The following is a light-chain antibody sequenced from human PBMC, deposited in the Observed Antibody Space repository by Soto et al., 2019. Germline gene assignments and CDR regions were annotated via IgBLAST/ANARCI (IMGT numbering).Light chain of an antibody. Sequence: QSALTQPRSVSGSPGQSVTISCTGTSSDVGGYNYVSWYQQHPGKAPKLKIYDVSKRPSGVPDRFSGSKSGNTASLTISGLQAEDEADYYCCSYAGIYTVVFGGGTKVTVL. J-gene: IGLJ2*01. CDR1: SSDVGGYNY. CDR3: CSYAGIYTVV. V-gene: IGLV2-11*01. CDR2: DVS.